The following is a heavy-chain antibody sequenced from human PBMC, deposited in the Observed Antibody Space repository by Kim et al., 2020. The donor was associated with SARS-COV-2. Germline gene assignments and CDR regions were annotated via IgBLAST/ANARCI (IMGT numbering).Heavy chain of an antibody. Sequence: GGSLRLSCAASGFTFSDYYMSWVRQAPGKGLEWASYIGSSGSPIYYSDSVKGRFTISRGNANNSLYLQINSLRAEDAARYYCAVTYSPGHYYEMAVWGQG. D-gene: IGHD4-4*01. CDR2: IGSSGSPI. CDR3: AVTYSPGHYYEMAV. CDR1: GFTFSDYY. V-gene: IGHV3-11*01. J-gene: IGHJ6*02.